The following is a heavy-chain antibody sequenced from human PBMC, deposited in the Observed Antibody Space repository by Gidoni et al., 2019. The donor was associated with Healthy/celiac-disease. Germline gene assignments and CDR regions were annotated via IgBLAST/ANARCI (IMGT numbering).Heavy chain of an antibody. V-gene: IGHV3-30*18. CDR2: ISYDGSNK. D-gene: IGHD5-12*01. CDR3: AKDARDGYNYCYFDY. CDR1: GFTFSSYG. J-gene: IGHJ4*02. Sequence: QVQLVESGGGVVQPGRSLRLSCAASGFTFSSYGMHWVRQAPGKGLEWVAVISYDGSNKYYADSVKGRFTISRDNSKNTLYLQMNSLRAEDTAVYYCAKDARDGYNYCYFDYWGQGTLVTVSS.